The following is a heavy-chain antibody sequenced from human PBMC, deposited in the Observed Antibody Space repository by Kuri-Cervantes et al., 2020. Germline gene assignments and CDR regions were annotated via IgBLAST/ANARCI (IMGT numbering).Heavy chain of an antibody. D-gene: IGHD3-22*01. V-gene: IGHV4-59*01. CDR3: ARASDYYDSSGYSYYYYYMDV. CDR1: GESLSVYY. Sequence: SETLSLTCAVYGESLSVYYWSWIRQPPGKGLEWIGYIYYSGSTNYNPSLKSRVTISVDTSKNQFSLKLSSVTAADTAVYYCARASDYYDSSGYSYYYYYMDVWGKGTTVTVSS. CDR2: IYYSGST. J-gene: IGHJ6*03.